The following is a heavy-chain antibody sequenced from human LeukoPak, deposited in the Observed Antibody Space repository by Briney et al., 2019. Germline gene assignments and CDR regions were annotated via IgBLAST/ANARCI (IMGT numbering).Heavy chain of an antibody. CDR1: GFPFTTYA. CDR3: TRGYDSRY. CDR2: IRLDVSNE. D-gene: IGHD3-9*01. V-gene: IGHV3-30*02. J-gene: IGHJ4*02. Sequence: GGSQRLSCAASGFPFTTYAMNWARHAPGKGLEWVAFIRLDVSNEQYADSVKGRFIISRDNSKNTLYMQMHSLTSDDTAVYYCTRGYDSRYWGQGTLVTVSS.